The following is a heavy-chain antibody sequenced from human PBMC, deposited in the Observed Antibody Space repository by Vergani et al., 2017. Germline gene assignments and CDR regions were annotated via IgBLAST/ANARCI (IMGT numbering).Heavy chain of an antibody. Sequence: QVQLQESGPGLVKPPRTLSLTCAVSGGSISSSNWWSWVRQPPGKGLEWIGEIYYSGSTNYNPSLKSRVTISIDKSKNQFSLKLSSVTAADTAVYYCARVIQLWLGDWFDPWGQGTLVTVSS. CDR3: ARVIQLWLGDWFDP. CDR1: GGSISSSNW. V-gene: IGHV4-4*03. CDR2: IYYSGST. D-gene: IGHD5-18*01. J-gene: IGHJ5*02.